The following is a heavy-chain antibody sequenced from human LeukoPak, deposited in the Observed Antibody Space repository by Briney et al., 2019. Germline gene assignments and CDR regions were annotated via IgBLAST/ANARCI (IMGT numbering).Heavy chain of an antibody. CDR1: GFTFSSYA. CDR3: AKDRLGGPYFFHY. V-gene: IGHV3-23*01. D-gene: IGHD3-16*01. CDR2: IGGTGVRT. Sequence: GGSLRLSCASSGFTFSSYAMSWVRQAPGKGLEWVSTIGGTGVRTYYADSVKGRFTISRDNSKNTLYLQINSLRAEDTAVYFCAKDRLGGPYFFHYWGQGTLVTVSS. J-gene: IGHJ4*02.